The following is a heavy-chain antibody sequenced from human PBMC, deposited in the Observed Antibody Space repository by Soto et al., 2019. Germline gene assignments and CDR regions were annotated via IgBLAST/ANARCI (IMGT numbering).Heavy chain of an antibody. J-gene: IGHJ3*02. CDR3: TKGSVGAGSDAFDI. CDR1: GFTFDDYA. CDR2: INWNSDSV. V-gene: IGHV3-9*01. Sequence: VQLVESGGGLVQPGRSLRLSCAASGFTFDDYAMHWVRQAPGKGLKWVSGINWNSDSVGYADSVKGRFTISRDNTKKSLYLQMNSLRAEDTALYFCTKGSVGAGSDAFDIWGQGTMVTVSS. D-gene: IGHD3-3*01.